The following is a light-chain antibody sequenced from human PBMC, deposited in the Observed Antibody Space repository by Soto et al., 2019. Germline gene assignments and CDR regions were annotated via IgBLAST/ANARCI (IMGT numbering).Light chain of an antibody. V-gene: IGKV1-5*01. Sequence: TRMHPYPYTLPASVGDRVPITCRASQSISNWLAWYQQKPGKAPNLLIYDASSLQSGVPSRFSGSGFGTEFTLTISSLQPGDFATYYCQQYSSRSTFGQRTKVDIK. CDR3: QQYSSRST. J-gene: IGKJ1*01. CDR1: QSISNW. CDR2: DAS.